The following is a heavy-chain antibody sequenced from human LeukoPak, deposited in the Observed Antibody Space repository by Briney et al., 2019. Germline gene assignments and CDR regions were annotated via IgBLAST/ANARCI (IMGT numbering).Heavy chain of an antibody. Sequence: GGSLRLSCEASGFTFSNYVIHWVRQAPGKGLEWVAVISYDGSNKYYVDSVKGRFTISRDNSKNTLFLQMNSLRAEDTAVYYCVKDLNCGGDCYSAAGHWGQGILVTVSS. CDR2: ISYDGSNK. V-gene: IGHV3-30*18. D-gene: IGHD2-21*02. CDR1: GFTFSNYV. J-gene: IGHJ4*02. CDR3: VKDLNCGGDCYSAAGH.